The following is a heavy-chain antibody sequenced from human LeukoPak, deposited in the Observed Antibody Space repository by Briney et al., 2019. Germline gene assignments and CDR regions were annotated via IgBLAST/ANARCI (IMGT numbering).Heavy chain of an antibody. D-gene: IGHD6-13*01. CDR1: GFTVSSNY. CDR2: IYSGGST. V-gene: IGHV3-53*05. CDR3: AKDIHRKQLVTAFDY. J-gene: IGHJ4*02. Sequence: GGSLRLSCAASGFTVSSNYMSRVRQAPGKGLEWVSVIYSGGSTYYADSVKGRFTISRDNSKNSLYLQMNSLRAEDTALYYCAKDIHRKQLVTAFDYWGQGTLVTVSS.